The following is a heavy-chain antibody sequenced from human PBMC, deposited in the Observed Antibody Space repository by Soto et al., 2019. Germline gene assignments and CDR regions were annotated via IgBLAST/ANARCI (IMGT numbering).Heavy chain of an antibody. V-gene: IGHV4-4*02. CDR1: GGSVSSSNW. CDR2: IYHSGSA. J-gene: IGHJ3*02. D-gene: IGHD2-21*02. CDR3: ARGPGVVVSADDAFYI. Sequence: QVQLQESGPGLVKPSGTLSLTCAVYGGSVSSSNWWSWVRQSPGKGLEWMGDIYHSGSAHYNPSLKSRPTISLVKSKNQFSLRLTSVTAADTAVYYCARGPGVVVSADDAFYIWGPGTRVIVSS.